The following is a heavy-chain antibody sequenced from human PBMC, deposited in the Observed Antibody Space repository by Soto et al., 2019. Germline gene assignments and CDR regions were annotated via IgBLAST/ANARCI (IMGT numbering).Heavy chain of an antibody. V-gene: IGHV3-9*01. D-gene: IGHD3-10*01. Sequence: GGSLRLSCAASGFTFDDYAMHWVRQAPGKGLEWVSGISWNSGSIGYADSVKGRFNISRDNAKNSLYLQMNSLRAEDTALYYCAGTMVRGVIITDYYYYMDVWGKGTTVTVSS. CDR2: ISWNSGSI. J-gene: IGHJ6*03. CDR1: GFTFDDYA. CDR3: AGTMVRGVIITDYYYYMDV.